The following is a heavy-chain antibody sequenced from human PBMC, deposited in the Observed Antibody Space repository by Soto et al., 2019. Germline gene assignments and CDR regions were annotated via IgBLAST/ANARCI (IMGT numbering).Heavy chain of an antibody. V-gene: IGHV4-34*01. Sequence: QVQLQQWGTGLLKPSETLSLTCAVYGGSFRGYYWTWIRQPPGKGLEWIGEIDQSGSTNYNPSLKSRVTISVDTSKNQFSLKLASVTAADTAVYYCARVEYTYNYRGLDYWGQGTLVTVSS. CDR3: ARVEYTYNYRGLDY. CDR1: GGSFRGYY. CDR2: IDQSGST. D-gene: IGHD3-16*01. J-gene: IGHJ4*02.